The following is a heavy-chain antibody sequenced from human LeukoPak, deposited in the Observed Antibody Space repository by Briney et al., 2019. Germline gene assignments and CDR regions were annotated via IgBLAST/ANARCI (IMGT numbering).Heavy chain of an antibody. D-gene: IGHD6-13*01. CDR3: AVGSSSPNGFDP. CDR2: IYYSGST. V-gene: IGHV4-39*07. J-gene: IGHJ5*02. Sequence: PSETLSLTCTVSGGSISSSSYYWGWIRQPPGKGLEWIGSIYYSGSTYYNPSLKSRVTISVDTSKNQFSLKLSSVTAADTAVYYCAVGSSSPNGFDPWGQGTLVTVSS. CDR1: GGSISSSSYY.